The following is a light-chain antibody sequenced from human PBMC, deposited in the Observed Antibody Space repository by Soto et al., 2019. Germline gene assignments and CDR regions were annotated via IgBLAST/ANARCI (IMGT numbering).Light chain of an antibody. CDR2: GAS. Sequence: EIVLTQSPGTLSLSPGERATVSCRASQSVSSSYLAWYQQKPGQAPRLLIYGASTRATGVSARFSGSGSGTEFTLTISSLQSEDFTIYYCQQYNQWPPTFGQGTRLEIK. J-gene: IGKJ5*01. V-gene: IGKV3-15*01. CDR3: QQYNQWPPT. CDR1: QSVSSSY.